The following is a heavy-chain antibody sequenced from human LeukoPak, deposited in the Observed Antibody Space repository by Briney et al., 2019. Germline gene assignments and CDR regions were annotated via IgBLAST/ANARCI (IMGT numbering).Heavy chain of an antibody. V-gene: IGHV1-69*01. Sequence: ASVKVSCKASGGTFSSYAISWVRQAPGQGLEWMGGIIPIFGTANYAQKFQGRVTITADESTSTAYMELNSLRAEDTAVYYCAKDLIPGIVVVAAAGGVDYWGQGTLVTVSS. D-gene: IGHD2-15*01. CDR3: AKDLIPGIVVVAAAGGVDY. J-gene: IGHJ4*02. CDR1: GGTFSSYA. CDR2: IIPIFGTA.